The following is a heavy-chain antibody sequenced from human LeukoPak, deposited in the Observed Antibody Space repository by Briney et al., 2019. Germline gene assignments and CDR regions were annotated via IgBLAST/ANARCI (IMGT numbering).Heavy chain of an antibody. CDR1: GFTFSSYA. V-gene: IGHV3-23*01. D-gene: IGHD2-15*01. CDR2: ISGSGGST. CDR3: AKGPIRNIVVVVAATRRCFDY. J-gene: IGHJ4*02. Sequence: GGSLRLSCAASGFTFSSYAMSWVRQAPGKGLEWVSAISGSGGSTYYADSVKGRFTISRYNAKNTLYLQMNSLRAEDTAVYYCAKGPIRNIVVVVAATRRCFDYWGQGTLVTVSS.